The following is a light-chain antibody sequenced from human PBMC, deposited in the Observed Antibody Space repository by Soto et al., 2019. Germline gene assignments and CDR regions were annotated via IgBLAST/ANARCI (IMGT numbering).Light chain of an antibody. J-gene: IGLJ2*01. CDR3: MSYEGSDNFLA. CDR2: EVT. CDR1: SSDPGGHKY. V-gene: IGLV2-8*01. Sequence: QSALTQPPSASGSPGQSVTISCTGSSSDPGGHKYVAWYQLHPGKAPKLLIYEVTKRPSGVPDRFSASKSGNTASLTVSGLQSDDEAVYYCMSYEGSDNFLAFGGGTKLTVL.